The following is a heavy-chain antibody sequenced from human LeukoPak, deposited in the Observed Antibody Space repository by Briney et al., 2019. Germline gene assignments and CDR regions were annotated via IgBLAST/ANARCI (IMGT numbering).Heavy chain of an antibody. V-gene: IGHV1-46*03. J-gene: IGHJ4*02. Sequence: ASVKVSCTASGYTFTGYYMHWVRQAPGQGLEWMGKINPTGGRTDYGQRFQGRVTMTSDTSTSTLYMQLSNLRSDDTAVYYCARGGSSSQGAFDYWGQGTLVTVSS. CDR3: ARGGSSSQGAFDY. D-gene: IGHD6-6*01. CDR1: GYTFTGYY. CDR2: INPTGGRT.